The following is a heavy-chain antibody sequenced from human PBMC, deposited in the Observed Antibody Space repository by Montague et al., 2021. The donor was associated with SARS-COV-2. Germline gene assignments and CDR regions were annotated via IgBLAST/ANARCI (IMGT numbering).Heavy chain of an antibody. CDR1: GGSFSGYY. V-gene: IGHV4-34*01. Sequence: SETLSLTCAFYGGSFSGYYWSWIRQPPGKGLEWIGEINHSGSTXXXPSXXXRVTISVDTSKNQFSLKLTSVTAADTAVYYCARGGYSSSWYGTHNWFDPWGQGTLVTVSS. CDR3: ARGGYSSSWYGTHNWFDP. CDR2: INHSGST. D-gene: IGHD6-13*01. J-gene: IGHJ5*02.